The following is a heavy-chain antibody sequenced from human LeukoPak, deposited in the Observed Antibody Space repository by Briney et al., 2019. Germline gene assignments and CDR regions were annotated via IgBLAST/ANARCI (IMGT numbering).Heavy chain of an antibody. CDR3: AKVYYYDSSGFDY. J-gene: IGHJ4*02. D-gene: IGHD3-22*01. Sequence: SVKVSCKASGGTFSSYAISWVRQAPGQGLEWMGRIISILGIANYAQKFQGRVTITADKSTSTAYMELSSLRSEDTAVYYCAKVYYYDSSGFDYWGQGTLVTVSS. CDR1: GGTFSSYA. CDR2: IISILGIA. V-gene: IGHV1-69*04.